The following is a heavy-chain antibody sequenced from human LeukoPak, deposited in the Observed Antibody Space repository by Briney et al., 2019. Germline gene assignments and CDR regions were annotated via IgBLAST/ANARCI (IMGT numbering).Heavy chain of an antibody. V-gene: IGHV3-53*01. CDR3: ARGAFYDFWSGSLFDL. J-gene: IGHJ2*01. CDR1: GFTISGNY. CDR2: IYSGGTT. Sequence: GGSLRLSCAVSGFTISGNYMSWVRHAPGKGLEWASLIYSGGTTYYADSVKGRFTISRDNAKNSLYLQMNSLRAEDTAVYYCARGAFYDFWSGSLFDLWGRGTLVTVSS. D-gene: IGHD3-3*01.